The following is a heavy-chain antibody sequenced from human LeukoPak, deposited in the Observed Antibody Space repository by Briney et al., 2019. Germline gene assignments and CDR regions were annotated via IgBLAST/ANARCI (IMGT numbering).Heavy chain of an antibody. V-gene: IGHV1-69*06. D-gene: IGHD6-13*01. CDR3: ARDREGVAAGQTFDY. J-gene: IGHJ4*02. CDR1: GGTFSSYA. Sequence: GASVKVSCKASGGTFSSYAISWVRQAPGQGLEWMGGIIPIFGTANYAQKFQGRVTITADKSTSTAYMELSSLRSEDTAVYYCARDREGVAAGQTFDYWGQGTLVTVSS. CDR2: IIPIFGTA.